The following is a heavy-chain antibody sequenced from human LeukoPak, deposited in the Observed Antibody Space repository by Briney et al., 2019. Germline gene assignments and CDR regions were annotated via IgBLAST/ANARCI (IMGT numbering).Heavy chain of an antibody. D-gene: IGHD2-2*01. V-gene: IGHV3-23*01. CDR3: AKGGRFSSTSYTPFDY. Sequence: GGSLRLSCAASGISVSTNYMTWVRQASGKGLEWVSAISGSGGSTYYADSVKGRFTISRDNSKNTLYLQMNSLRAEDTAVYYCAKGGRFSSTSYTPFDYWGQGTLVTVSS. CDR1: GISVSTNY. J-gene: IGHJ4*02. CDR2: ISGSGGST.